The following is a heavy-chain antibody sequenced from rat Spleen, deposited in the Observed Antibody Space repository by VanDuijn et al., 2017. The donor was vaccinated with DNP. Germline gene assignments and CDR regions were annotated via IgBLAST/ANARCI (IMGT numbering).Heavy chain of an antibody. CDR3: TRADDGSSWWFDY. V-gene: IGHV2-1*01. J-gene: IGHJ2*01. CDR2: IWSGGTT. Sequence: QVQLKESGPGLVQPSQTLSLTCTVSGLSLTSNSVHWVRQPPGKGLEWVGVIWSGGTTDYNSALKSRLSISRDTSKSQVFLKMNSRQAEDTATYCCTRADDGSSWWFDYWGQGVMVTVSS. CDR1: GLSLTSNS. D-gene: IGHD1-2*01.